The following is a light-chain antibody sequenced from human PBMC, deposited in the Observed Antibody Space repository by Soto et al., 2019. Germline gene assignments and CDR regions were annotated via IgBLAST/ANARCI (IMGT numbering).Light chain of an antibody. V-gene: IGKV1-17*03. CDR2: AAS. J-gene: IGKJ1*01. Sequence: DIQMTPSPSAISASVVDIVYITFLASQGIRNYLAWFQQKPGKVPKRLIYAASNLQSGVPSRFSGSGSGTEFTLTISSLQPEDFATYYCLQHNSYPRTLGQGTKVDIK. CDR1: QGIRNY. CDR3: LQHNSYPRT.